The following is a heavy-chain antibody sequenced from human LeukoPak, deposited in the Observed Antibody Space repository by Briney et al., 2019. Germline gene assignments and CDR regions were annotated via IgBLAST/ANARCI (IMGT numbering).Heavy chain of an antibody. Sequence: GESLKISCKGSGYSFTSYWIGWVRQMPGKGLEWMGIIYPGDSDTRYSPSFQGQVTISVDKSISTAYLQWSSLKASDSAIYYCARRYCSSTSCNPYFFDFWGQGTLVTVSS. CDR3: ARRYCSSTSCNPYFFDF. D-gene: IGHD2-2*01. J-gene: IGHJ4*02. CDR2: IYPGDSDT. V-gene: IGHV5-51*01. CDR1: GYSFTSYW.